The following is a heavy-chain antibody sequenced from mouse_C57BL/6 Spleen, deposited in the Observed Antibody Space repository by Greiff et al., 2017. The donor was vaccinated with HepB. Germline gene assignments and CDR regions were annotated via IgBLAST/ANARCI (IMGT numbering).Heavy chain of an antibody. D-gene: IGHD1-1*01. J-gene: IGHJ2*01. CDR1: GFTFSDYG. CDR3: ASRYYYGRGYFDY. Sequence: DVQLVESGGGLVKPGGSLKLSCAASGFTFSDYGMHWVRQAPEKGLEWVAYISSGSSTIYYADTVKGRFTISRDNAKNTLFLQMTSLRSEDTAMYYCASRYYYGRGYFDYWGQSTTLTVSS. V-gene: IGHV5-17*01. CDR2: ISSGSSTI.